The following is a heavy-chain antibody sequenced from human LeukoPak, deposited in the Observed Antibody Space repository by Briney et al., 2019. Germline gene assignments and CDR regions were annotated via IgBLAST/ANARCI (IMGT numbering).Heavy chain of an antibody. D-gene: IGHD2-8*01. V-gene: IGHV4-59*03. Sequence: SETLSLTCTVSGDSTSNFYWTWIRQSPGKGLEWIGNIHYSGSSVYNPSLKSRGAISIDTSRRQFFLKLNSVTAADTAVYFCALAPNSNWFDFWGPGTLVTVSS. J-gene: IGHJ5*01. CDR1: GDSTSNFY. CDR3: ALAPNSNWFDF. CDR2: IHYSGSS.